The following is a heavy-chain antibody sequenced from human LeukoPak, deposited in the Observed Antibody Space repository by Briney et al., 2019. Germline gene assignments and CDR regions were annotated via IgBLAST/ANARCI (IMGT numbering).Heavy chain of an antibody. CDR2: IYTSGST. CDR3: ARGWRRTDAFDI. J-gene: IGHJ3*02. V-gene: IGHV4-61*02. CDR1: GGSISSSSYY. D-gene: IGHD1-1*01. Sequence: SETLSLTCTVSGGSISSSSYYWSWIRQPAGKGLEWIGRIYTSGSTNYNPSLKSRVTISVDTSKNQFSLKLSSVTAADTAVYYCARGWRRTDAFDIWGQGTMVTVSS.